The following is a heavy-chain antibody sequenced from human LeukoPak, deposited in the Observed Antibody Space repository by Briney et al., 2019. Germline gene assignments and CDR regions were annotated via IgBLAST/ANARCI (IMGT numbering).Heavy chain of an antibody. V-gene: IGHV3-33*01. J-gene: IGHJ4*02. CDR2: IWHDGSSP. CDR1: GFTFSRSA. Sequence: GGSLRLSCAASGFTFSRSAMHWVRQAPGKGLEWVADIWHDGSSPDYADSVKGRFTVSRDNSKNTLYLQMNTLRAEDTAVYYCARVSCSSSSCYLASYYFDSWGQGTLVTVSS. D-gene: IGHD2-2*01. CDR3: ARVSCSSSSCYLASYYFDS.